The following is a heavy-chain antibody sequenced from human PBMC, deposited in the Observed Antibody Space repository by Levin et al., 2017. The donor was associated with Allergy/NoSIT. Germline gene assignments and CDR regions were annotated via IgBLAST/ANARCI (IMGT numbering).Heavy chain of an antibody. CDR3: ARAGLAAAGTSGTFDY. Sequence: EASVKVSCKASGYTFTSYGISWVRQAPGQGLEWMGWISAYNGNTNYAQKLQGRVTMTTDTSTSTAYMELRSLRSDDTAVYYCARAGLAAAGTSGTFDYWGQGTLVTVSS. D-gene: IGHD6-13*01. J-gene: IGHJ4*02. CDR1: GYTFTSYG. CDR2: ISAYNGNT. V-gene: IGHV1-18*01.